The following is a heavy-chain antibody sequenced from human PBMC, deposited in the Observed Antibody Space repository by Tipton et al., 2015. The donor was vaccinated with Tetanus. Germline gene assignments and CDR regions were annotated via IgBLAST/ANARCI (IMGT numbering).Heavy chain of an antibody. CDR2: IYPGDSDT. V-gene: IGHV5-51*01. Sequence: QLVQSGAEVKKPGESLKISCKGSGYSFTSYWIGWVRQMPGKGLEWMGIIYPGDSDTRYSPSFHGQVTISADKSISTAYLQWSSPKAPDPAMYYCARHRHSSSWKGAYYYGMDVWGQGTTVPVSS. CDR1: GYSFTSYW. J-gene: IGHJ6*02. D-gene: IGHD6-13*01. CDR3: ARHRHSSSWKGAYYYGMDV.